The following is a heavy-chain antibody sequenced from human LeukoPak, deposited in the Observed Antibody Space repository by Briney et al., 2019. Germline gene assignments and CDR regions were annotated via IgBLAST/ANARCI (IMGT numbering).Heavy chain of an antibody. Sequence: GGSLRLSCAASGFTFSSYGMHWVRQAPGKGLEWVAFIRDDGSNKYYADSVKGRFTISRDNSKNTLYLQMNSLRAEDTAVYYCAKDGQWELRDAFDIWGQGTMVTVSS. CDR3: AKDGQWELRDAFDI. CDR1: GFTFSSYG. CDR2: IRDDGSNK. J-gene: IGHJ3*02. V-gene: IGHV3-30*02. D-gene: IGHD1-26*01.